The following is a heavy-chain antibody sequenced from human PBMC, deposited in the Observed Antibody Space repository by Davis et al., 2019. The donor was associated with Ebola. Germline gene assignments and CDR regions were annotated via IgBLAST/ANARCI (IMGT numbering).Heavy chain of an antibody. J-gene: IGHJ4*02. D-gene: IGHD5-18*01. CDR3: AKTRGYRLYYFEY. CDR1: GFTFSSYI. V-gene: IGHV3-21*04. CDR2: ISSSSSYI. Sequence: GGSLRLSCAASGFTFSSYIMNWVRQAPGKGLEWVSSISSSSSYIYYADSVKGRFTISRDNSKNFLYLQVNDLSPEDTALYFCAKTRGYRLYYFEYWGQGTLVTVSS.